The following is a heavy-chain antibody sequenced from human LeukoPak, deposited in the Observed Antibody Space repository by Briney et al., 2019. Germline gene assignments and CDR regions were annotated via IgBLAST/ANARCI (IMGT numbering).Heavy chain of an antibody. V-gene: IGHV1-24*01. CDR1: GYTLTELS. Sequence: VASVTVSCTVSGYTLTELSMHWVRQAPGKGLEWMGGFNPEDGETIYAQKLKGRVTMTEDKSTDTAYMEMSSLRSEDTAVYYCATVYYGSVHDAFDIWGQGTMVTVSS. J-gene: IGHJ3*02. D-gene: IGHD3-10*01. CDR3: ATVYYGSVHDAFDI. CDR2: FNPEDGET.